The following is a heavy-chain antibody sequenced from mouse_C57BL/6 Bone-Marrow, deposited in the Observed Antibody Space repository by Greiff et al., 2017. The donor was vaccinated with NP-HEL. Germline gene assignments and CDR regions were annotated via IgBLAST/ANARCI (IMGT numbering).Heavy chain of an antibody. CDR1: GYTFTSYW. Sequence: QVQLQQPGAELVMPGASVKLSCKASGYTFTSYWMHWVKQSPGQGLEWIGEIDPSDSYNNYTQKFKGKSTLTVDKSSSTTYMLLSSLTSEDSAVYYCARSYYYGSSYWFAYWGQGTLVTVSA. D-gene: IGHD1-1*01. CDR2: IDPSDSYN. V-gene: IGHV1-69*01. CDR3: ARSYYYGSSYWFAY. J-gene: IGHJ3*01.